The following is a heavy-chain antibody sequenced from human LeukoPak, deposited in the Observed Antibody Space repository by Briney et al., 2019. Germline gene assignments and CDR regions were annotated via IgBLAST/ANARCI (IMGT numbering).Heavy chain of an antibody. J-gene: IGHJ4*02. CDR2: LYSGGST. CDR1: GFPVSSNY. CDR3: ARRGYGDYAPFDY. D-gene: IGHD4-17*01. Sequence: GGSLRLSCAASGFPVSSNYMSWVRQAPGKGLEWVSVLYSGGSTYYADSVKGRFTISRDNSKNTVFLQMNSLRAEDTAVYYCARRGYGDYAPFDYWGQGTLVTVSS. V-gene: IGHV3-66*04.